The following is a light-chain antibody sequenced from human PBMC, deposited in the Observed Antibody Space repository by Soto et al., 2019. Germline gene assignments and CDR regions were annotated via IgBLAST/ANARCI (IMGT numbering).Light chain of an antibody. V-gene: IGLV2-14*01. CDR1: SSDVGAYNY. Sequence: QSALTQPGSVSGSPGQSITISCTGTSSDVGAYNYVSWYQQHPGKAPKLMIYDVSNRPSGVSNRFSGSKSGNTASLTISGLQAEDEADYYCSSYTTSSTLEVFGGGTQLTVL. CDR2: DVS. J-gene: IGLJ2*01. CDR3: SSYTTSSTLEV.